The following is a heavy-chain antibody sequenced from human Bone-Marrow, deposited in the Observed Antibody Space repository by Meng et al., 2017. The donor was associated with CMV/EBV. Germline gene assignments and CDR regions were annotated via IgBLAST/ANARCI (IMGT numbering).Heavy chain of an antibody. CDR3: ARGRGMVRGVITY. J-gene: IGHJ4*02. D-gene: IGHD3-10*01. V-gene: IGHV4-34*01. CDR1: GGYFSGYY. Sequence: CAVYGGYFSGYYVSWIRQPPGKGLEWIGEINHSGSTNYNPSLKSRVTISVDTSKNQFSLKLSSVTAADTAVYYCARGRGMVRGVITYWGQGTLVTVSS. CDR2: INHSGST.